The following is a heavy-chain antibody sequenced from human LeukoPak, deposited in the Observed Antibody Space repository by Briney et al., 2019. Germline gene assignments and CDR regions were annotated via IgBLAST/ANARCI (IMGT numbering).Heavy chain of an antibody. J-gene: IGHJ6*02. Sequence: SVKVSCKASGGTFSCYAISWVRQAPGQGLEWMGGIIPIFGTANYAQKFQGRVTITADESTSTAYMELSSLRSEDTAVYYCARGGTMIDDGMDVWGQGTTVTVSS. CDR3: ARGGTMIDDGMDV. V-gene: IGHV1-69*13. CDR2: IIPIFGTA. CDR1: GGTFSCYA. D-gene: IGHD3-22*01.